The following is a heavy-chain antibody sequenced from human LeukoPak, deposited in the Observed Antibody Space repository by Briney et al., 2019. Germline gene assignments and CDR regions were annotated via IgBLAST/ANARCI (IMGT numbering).Heavy chain of an antibody. CDR2: LTDSGGTT. CDR1: GFTFSSYA. V-gene: IGHV3-23*01. D-gene: IGHD3-3*01. CDR3: ARGTIPGFDP. Sequence: SGGSLRLSCVASGFTFSSYAMGWVRQAPGKRPEWVSSLTDSGGTTYYVDSVKGRFTISRDNAKNSLYLQMNSLRAEDTAVYYCARGTIPGFDPWGQGTLVTVSS. J-gene: IGHJ5*02.